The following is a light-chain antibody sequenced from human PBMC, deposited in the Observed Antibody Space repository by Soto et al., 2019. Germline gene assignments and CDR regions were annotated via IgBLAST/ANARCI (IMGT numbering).Light chain of an antibody. J-gene: IGLJ2*01. CDR3: HSYDSSLSGVV. CDR2: GNS. CDR1: SSDIGAGYE. V-gene: IGLV1-40*01. Sequence: QSVLTQPPSVSGAPGQRVTISCTGSSSDIGAGYEVHWYQQLPGTAPKLLIYGNSNRPSGVPDRFSGSKSGTSASLAITGLQAEDEADYYYHSYDSSLSGVVFGGGTKLTVL.